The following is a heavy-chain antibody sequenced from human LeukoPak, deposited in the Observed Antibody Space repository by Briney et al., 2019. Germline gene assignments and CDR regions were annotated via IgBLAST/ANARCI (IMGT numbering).Heavy chain of an antibody. D-gene: IGHD3-22*01. J-gene: IGHJ4*02. Sequence: EASVKVSCKASGYTFTSYYMHWVRQAPGQGLEWMGIINPSGGSTIYAQKFQGRVTMTRDTSTSTVYMELSSLRSEDTAVYYCAREWEALYDSSGYYYAPGYWGQGTLVTVSS. V-gene: IGHV1-46*01. CDR1: GYTFTSYY. CDR3: AREWEALYDSSGYYYAPGY. CDR2: INPSGGST.